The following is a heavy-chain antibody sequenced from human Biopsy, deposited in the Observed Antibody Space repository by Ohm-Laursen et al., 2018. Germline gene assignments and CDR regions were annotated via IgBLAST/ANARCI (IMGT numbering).Heavy chain of an antibody. CDR1: DGSINSYY. CDR2: IYYSGST. V-gene: IGHV4-59*01. J-gene: IGHJ4*02. CDR3: ARGSSYGYDFDY. D-gene: IGHD5-18*01. Sequence: SETLSLTCTVSDGSINSYYWNWIRQPPGKRLERTGNIYYSGSTNFNPSLKSRVTISVDTSKNQFSLKLSSVTAADTAVYFCARGSSYGYDFDYWGQGTLVAVSS.